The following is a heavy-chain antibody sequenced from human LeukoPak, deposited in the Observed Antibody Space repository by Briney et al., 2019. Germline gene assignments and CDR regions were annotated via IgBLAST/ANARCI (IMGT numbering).Heavy chain of an antibody. CDR3: ATDYSYYYSMDV. D-gene: IGHD2-21*01. CDR2: FDPEDGET. CDR1: GYTLTELS. Sequence: PSASVKVSCKVSGYTLTELSMHWVRQAPGKGLEWMGGFDPEDGETIYAQKFQGRVTMTEDTSTDTAYMELSSLRSEDTAVYYCATDYSYYYSMDVWGKGTTVTVSS. V-gene: IGHV1-24*01. J-gene: IGHJ6*04.